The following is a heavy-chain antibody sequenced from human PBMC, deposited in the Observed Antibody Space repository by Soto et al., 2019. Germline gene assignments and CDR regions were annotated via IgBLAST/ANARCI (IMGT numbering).Heavy chain of an antibody. V-gene: IGHV3-73*02. Sequence: DAQVEESGGGLVQPGASLKLSCVGSGFTFHGSTMHWVRQASGKGLEWIGLISIKPNNFATVYAASVTGRFTISRDDSKNTAYLEMDSLKSEDTALYYCVRAYENSYYYFDHWGRGTLVTVSS. CDR2: ISIKPNNFAT. D-gene: IGHD3-10*01. CDR1: GFTFHGST. CDR3: VRAYENSYYYFDH. J-gene: IGHJ4*02.